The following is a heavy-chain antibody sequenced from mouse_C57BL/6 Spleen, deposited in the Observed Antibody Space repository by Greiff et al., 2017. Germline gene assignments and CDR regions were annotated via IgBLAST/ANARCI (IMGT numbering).Heavy chain of an antibody. D-gene: IGHD1-1*01. V-gene: IGHV1-84*01. CDR1: GYTFTDYY. CDR3: ARGTTVVAEGLPFGY. CDR2: IYPGSGNT. J-gene: IGHJ2*01. Sequence: QVQLQQSGPELVKPGASVKISCKASGYTFTDYYINWVKQRPGQGLEWIGWIYPGSGNTKYNEKFKGKATLTVDTSSSTAYMQRSSLTSEDSAVYFCARGTTVVAEGLPFGYWGQGTTLTVSS.